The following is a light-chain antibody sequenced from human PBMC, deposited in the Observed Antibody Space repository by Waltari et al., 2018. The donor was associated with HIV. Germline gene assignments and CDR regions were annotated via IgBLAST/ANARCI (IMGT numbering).Light chain of an antibody. CDR1: SSNIGSNT. Sequence: QSVLTQPPSASETPGQRVTISCSGSSSNIGSNTVNRYQQLPGTAPKLLTYSNNQRPSGVPDRVSGTKSGTSASLAISGLQSDDEADYYCATWDDSLNAFVFGTGTKVTVL. V-gene: IGLV1-44*01. J-gene: IGLJ1*01. CDR3: ATWDDSLNAFV. CDR2: SNN.